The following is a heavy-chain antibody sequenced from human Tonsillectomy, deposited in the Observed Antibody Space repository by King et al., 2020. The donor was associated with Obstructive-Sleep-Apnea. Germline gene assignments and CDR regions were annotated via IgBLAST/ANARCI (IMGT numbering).Heavy chain of an antibody. CDR1: GGSISSSSYY. D-gene: IGHD5-18*01. Sequence: QLQESGPGLVKPSETLSLTCTVSGGSISSSSYYWGWIRQPPGKGLEWIWSIYYTGSNYYTPSLKSRVTISVDTSKNQFSLKLSSVTAADTAVYYCAGGDKQLWGNWFDPWGQGTLVTVSS. CDR3: AGGDKQLWGNWFDP. J-gene: IGHJ5*02. CDR2: IYYTGSN. V-gene: IGHV4-39*07.